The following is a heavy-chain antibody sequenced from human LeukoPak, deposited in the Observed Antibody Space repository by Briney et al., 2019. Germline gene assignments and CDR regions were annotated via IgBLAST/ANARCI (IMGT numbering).Heavy chain of an antibody. Sequence: SVKVSCKASGFTFTSSTIQWVRQARGQRLEWIGWIVVGSGNTNYAQKFQERVIITRDMSTTTVYMELSSLGSEDTAVYYCAGTPWFGELTLDYWGQGTLVTVSS. CDR2: IVVGSGNT. CDR3: AGTPWFGELTLDY. CDR1: GFTFTSST. D-gene: IGHD3-10*01. J-gene: IGHJ4*02. V-gene: IGHV1-58*02.